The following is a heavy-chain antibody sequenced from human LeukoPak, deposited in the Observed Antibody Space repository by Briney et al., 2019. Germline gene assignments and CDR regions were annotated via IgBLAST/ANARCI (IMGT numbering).Heavy chain of an antibody. J-gene: IGHJ4*02. Sequence: GGSLRLSCAASGFTFSSYSMNWVRQAPGKGLEWVSSISSSSSYIYYADSVKGRFTISRDNAKNSLYLQMNSLRAEDTAVYYCAREAPAAMRVFDYWGQGTLVTVSS. CDR3: AREAPAAMRVFDY. CDR2: ISSSSSYI. CDR1: GFTFSSYS. V-gene: IGHV3-21*04. D-gene: IGHD2-2*01.